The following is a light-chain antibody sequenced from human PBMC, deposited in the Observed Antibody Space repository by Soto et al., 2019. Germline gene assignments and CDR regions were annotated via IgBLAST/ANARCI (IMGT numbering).Light chain of an antibody. Sequence: DIQMTQSPSSLSASVGDRVTITCQASQDISTYLNRYQQKPGKAPNLLIYDVSNLKTGVPSRFSGSGSGTDFTLTIRSLQPEDFATYYCQQYDDFPITFGQGTRLEIK. CDR3: QQYDDFPIT. J-gene: IGKJ5*01. V-gene: IGKV1-33*01. CDR1: QDISTY. CDR2: DVS.